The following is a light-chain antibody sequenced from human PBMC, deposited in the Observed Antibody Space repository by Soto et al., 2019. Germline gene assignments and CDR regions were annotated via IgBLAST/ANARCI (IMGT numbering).Light chain of an antibody. J-gene: IGKJ1*01. CDR1: QSISNW. CDR2: GAS. CDR3: QQYNSYSEA. Sequence: DIQVTQSPATLSLCLLDIVTITCRASQSISNWVAWYQQKPGKAPKLLIYGASSLQSGVPSRFSGSYSGTEFTLTIGSLQPHDFATYYCQQYNSYSEAFGQGTKVDIK. V-gene: IGKV1-5*01.